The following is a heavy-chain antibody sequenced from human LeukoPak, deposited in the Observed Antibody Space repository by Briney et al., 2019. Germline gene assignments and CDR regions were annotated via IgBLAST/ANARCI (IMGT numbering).Heavy chain of an antibody. D-gene: IGHD3-16*02. Sequence: GGSLRLSCAASGFTFSSYWMRWVRQAPGKGLEWVANIKQDGSEKYYVDSVKGRFTISRDNAKNSLYLQMNSLRAEDTAVYYCASYDYVWGSYRSKFDYWGQGTLVTVSS. CDR2: IKQDGSEK. CDR3: ASYDYVWGSYRSKFDY. J-gene: IGHJ4*02. V-gene: IGHV3-7*01. CDR1: GFTFSSYW.